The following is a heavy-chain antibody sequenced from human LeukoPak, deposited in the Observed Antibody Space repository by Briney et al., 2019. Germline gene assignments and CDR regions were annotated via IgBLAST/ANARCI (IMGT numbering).Heavy chain of an antibody. CDR1: GGSISSGSYY. Sequence: PSQTLSLTCTVSGGSISSGSYYWSWIRQPAGEGLEWIVRIYTSGSTNYNPSLKSRVTISVDTSKNQFSLKLSSVTAADTAVYYCARNLGYCSSTSCYSYYYYMDVWGKGTTVTVSS. J-gene: IGHJ6*03. CDR2: IYTSGST. CDR3: ARNLGYCSSTSCYSYYYYMDV. D-gene: IGHD2-2*02. V-gene: IGHV4-61*02.